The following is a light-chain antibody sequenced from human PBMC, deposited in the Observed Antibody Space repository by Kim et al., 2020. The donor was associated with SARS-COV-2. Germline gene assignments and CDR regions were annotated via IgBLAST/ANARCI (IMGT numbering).Light chain of an antibody. Sequence: PGQSVTISCTGTSSDVGGYNYVSWYQQHPGKAPKFMIYDVSKRPSGVPDRFSGSKSGNTASLTISGLQAEDEADYYCCSYAGSYVVFGGGTKLTVL. J-gene: IGLJ2*01. CDR1: SSDVGGYNY. CDR2: DVS. CDR3: CSYAGSYVV. V-gene: IGLV2-11*01.